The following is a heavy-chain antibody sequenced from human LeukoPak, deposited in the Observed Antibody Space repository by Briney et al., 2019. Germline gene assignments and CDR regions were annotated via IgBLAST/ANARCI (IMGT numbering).Heavy chain of an antibody. CDR2: INHSGST. CDR1: GGSFSGYY. D-gene: IGHD5-24*01. V-gene: IGHV4-34*01. J-gene: IGHJ4*02. Sequence: SETLSLTCAVYGGSFSGYYWSWIRQPPGKGLEWIGEINHSGSTNYNPSLKSRVTISVDTSKNQFSLKLSSVTAADTAVYYCARLPRWLQSRGGYFDYWGQGTLVTVSS. CDR3: ARLPRWLQSRGGYFDY.